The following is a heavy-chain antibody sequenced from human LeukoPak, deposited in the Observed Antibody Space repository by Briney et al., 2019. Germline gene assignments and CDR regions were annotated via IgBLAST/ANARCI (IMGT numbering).Heavy chain of an antibody. CDR1: GFTVSSKY. CDR3: ATIVSDSSGWYHFDH. D-gene: IGHD6-19*01. J-gene: IGHJ4*02. CDR2: INSGGTT. Sequence: PEGSLRLPCAASGFTVSSKYMAWVRQAPGKGLEWVSFINSGGTTNYGDSVKGRFTISRDYSKNTLNLQMNSLRDEDTAVYYCATIVSDSSGWYHFDHWGQGALVTVSS. V-gene: IGHV3-66*01.